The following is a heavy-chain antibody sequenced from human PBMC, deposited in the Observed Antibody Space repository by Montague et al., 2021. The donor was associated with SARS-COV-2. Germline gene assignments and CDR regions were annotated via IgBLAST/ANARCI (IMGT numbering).Heavy chain of an antibody. Sequence: SLRLSCAASGFTFSSYAMHWVRQAPGKGLEWVAVISYDGSNKYYVDSVKGRFTISRDNSKNTLYLQMNSLRAEDTAVYYCARPLIWSGYFVDAFDIWGQGTMVTVSS. CDR1: GFTFSSYA. CDR3: ARPLIWSGYFVDAFDI. CDR2: ISYDGSNK. D-gene: IGHD3-3*01. V-gene: IGHV3-30-3*01. J-gene: IGHJ3*02.